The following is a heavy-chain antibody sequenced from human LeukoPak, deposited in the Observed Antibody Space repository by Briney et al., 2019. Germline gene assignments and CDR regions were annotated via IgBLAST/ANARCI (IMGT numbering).Heavy chain of an antibody. CDR3: ARDWRGGYGKVYYGMDV. Sequence: ASVKVSCMASGYTFTSYGISWVRQAPGQGLEWMGWISAYNGNTNYAQKLKSRVTMTTDTATSTAYMELRSLRSYDTAVYYCARDWRGGYGKVYYGMDVWGQGTTVTVSS. CDR2: ISAYNGNT. J-gene: IGHJ6*02. CDR1: GYTFTSYG. D-gene: IGHD3-10*01. V-gene: IGHV1-18*01.